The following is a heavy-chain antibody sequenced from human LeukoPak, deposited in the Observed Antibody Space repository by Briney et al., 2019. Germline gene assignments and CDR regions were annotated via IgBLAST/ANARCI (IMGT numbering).Heavy chain of an antibody. D-gene: IGHD3-9*01. CDR2: IYPGDSDT. CDR1: GYSFTSYW. CDR3: ARRGPAGYYSLNYFDY. V-gene: IGHV5-51*01. Sequence: GESLKISCKGSGYSFTSYWIGWVCQMPGKGLEWMGIIYPGDSDTRYSPSFQGQVTISADKSISTAYLQWSSLKASDTAMYYCARRGPAGYYSLNYFDYWGQGTLVTVPS. J-gene: IGHJ4*02.